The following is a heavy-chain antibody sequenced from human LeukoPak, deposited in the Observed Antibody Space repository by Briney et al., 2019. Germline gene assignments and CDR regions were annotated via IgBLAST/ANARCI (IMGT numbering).Heavy chain of an antibody. J-gene: IGHJ5*02. V-gene: IGHV4-59*01. D-gene: IGHD3-10*01. CDR2: IYYSGST. CDR1: GGSITSYY. Sequence: PSETLSLICTVSGGSITSYYWHWIRQPPGKGLEWIGYIYYSGSTNYNPSLKSRVTITVDTSRNQFSLKLHSVTAADTAVYYCARDRGRATWFDPWGQGTAVTVSS. CDR3: ARDRGRATWFDP.